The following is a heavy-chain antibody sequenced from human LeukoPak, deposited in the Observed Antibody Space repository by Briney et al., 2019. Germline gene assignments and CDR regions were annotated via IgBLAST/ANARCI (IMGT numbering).Heavy chain of an antibody. V-gene: IGHV1-69*13. CDR1: GGTFSSYA. J-gene: IGHJ4*02. CDR2: IIPIFGTA. Sequence: ASVKVSCKASGGTFSSYAISWVRQAPGQGLEWMGGIIPIFGTANYAQKFQGRVTITADESTSTAYMELSSLRSEDTAVYYCARGGGKRIAAAGLFDYWGQGTLVTVSS. D-gene: IGHD6-13*01. CDR3: ARGGGKRIAAAGLFDY.